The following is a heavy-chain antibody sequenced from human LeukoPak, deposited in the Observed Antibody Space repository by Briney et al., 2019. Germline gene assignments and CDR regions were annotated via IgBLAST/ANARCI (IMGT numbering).Heavy chain of an antibody. J-gene: IGHJ6*03. CDR1: GFTFSSYW. Sequence: SGGSLRLSCAASGFTFSSYWMSWVRQAPGKGLEWVANIKQDGSEKYYVDSVKGRFTISRDNAKNSLYLQMNSLRAEDTAVYYCARVDFWSGYPLYYYYYMDVWGKGTTVTVSS. CDR3: ARVDFWSGYPLYYYYYMDV. CDR2: IKQDGSEK. D-gene: IGHD3-3*01. V-gene: IGHV3-7*04.